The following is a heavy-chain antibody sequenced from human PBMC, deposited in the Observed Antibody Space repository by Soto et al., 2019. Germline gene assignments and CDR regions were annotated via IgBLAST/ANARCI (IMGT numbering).Heavy chain of an antibody. D-gene: IGHD2-15*01. V-gene: IGHV4-39*01. CDR3: ARRGTSCSGGRCHRWFDP. CDR2: ICYSGST. Sequence: QLQLQESGPGLVKPSETLSLTCTVSGASISSSTYCWGWIRQPPGKGLGWIGTICYSGSTYYNPSLKSRVTISIDTPKNQFSLKLSSVTAADTAVYYCARRGTSCSGGRCHRWFDPWGQGTLVTVSS. CDR1: GASISSSTYC. J-gene: IGHJ5*02.